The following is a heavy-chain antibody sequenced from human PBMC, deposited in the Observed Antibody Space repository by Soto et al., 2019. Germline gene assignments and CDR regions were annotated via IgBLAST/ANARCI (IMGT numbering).Heavy chain of an antibody. V-gene: IGHV1-3*01. CDR3: ARDSSHYYGSGSHNWFDP. CDR2: INAGNGNT. D-gene: IGHD3-10*01. CDR1: GYTFTSYA. Sequence: ASVKVSCKASGYTFTSYAMHWVRQAPGQGLEWMGWINAGNGNTKYSQKFQGRVTITRDTSASTAYMELSSLRSEDTAVYYCARDSSHYYGSGSHNWFDPWGQGTLVTVSS. J-gene: IGHJ5*02.